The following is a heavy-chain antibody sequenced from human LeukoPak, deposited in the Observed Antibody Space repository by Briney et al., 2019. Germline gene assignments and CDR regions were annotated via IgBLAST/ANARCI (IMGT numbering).Heavy chain of an antibody. D-gene: IGHD6-19*01. V-gene: IGHV3-23*01. CDR3: AKGLGKKWLVGESFDY. CDR1: GFTFSSYA. Sequence: GGSVRHSCAASGFTFSSYAMSCVRQSPGKGLEWVSAISGSVGSAYYADSVKGRFTISRDNSKNTLYLQMNSLRAEDTAVYYCAKGLGKKWLVGESFDYWGQGTLVTVSS. CDR2: ISGSVGSA. J-gene: IGHJ4*02.